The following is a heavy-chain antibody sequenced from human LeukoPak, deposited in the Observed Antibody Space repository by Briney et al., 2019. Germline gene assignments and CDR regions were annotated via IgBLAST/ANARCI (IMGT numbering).Heavy chain of an antibody. J-gene: IGHJ4*02. D-gene: IGHD6-13*01. Sequence: EASVKVSCKASGYTFTSYGISWVRQAPGQGLEWMGWISAYNGNTNYAQKLQGRVTMTTDTSTSTVYMELSSLRSEDTAVYYCASSRSSPPQKMNWGQGTLVTVSS. CDR1: GYTFTSYG. CDR2: ISAYNGNT. V-gene: IGHV1-18*01. CDR3: ASSRSSPPQKMN.